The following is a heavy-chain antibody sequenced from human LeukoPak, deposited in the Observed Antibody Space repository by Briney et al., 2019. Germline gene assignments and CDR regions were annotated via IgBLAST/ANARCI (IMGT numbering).Heavy chain of an antibody. V-gene: IGHV1-3*01. CDR3: ARYNWNYGGLGKVYYFDY. D-gene: IGHD1-7*01. CDR2: INAGNGNT. Sequence: ASVKVSCKASGYTFTSYAMHWVRQAPGQRLEWMGWINAGNGNTKYSQKFQGRVTITRDTSASTAYMELSSLGSEDTAVYYCARYNWNYGGLGKVYYFDYWGQGTLVTVSS. J-gene: IGHJ4*02. CDR1: GYTFTSYA.